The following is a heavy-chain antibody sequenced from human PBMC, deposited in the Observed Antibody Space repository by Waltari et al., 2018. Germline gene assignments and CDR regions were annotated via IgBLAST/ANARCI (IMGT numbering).Heavy chain of an antibody. CDR1: GYSISSGYY. J-gene: IGHJ4*02. D-gene: IGHD1-20*01. CDR2: IYHSGGT. V-gene: IGHV4-38-2*02. Sequence: QVQLQESGPGLVKPSETLSLTCAVSGYSISSGYYWGWIRQPPGKGLEWIGSIYHSGGTFNNLSLKSRVTISVDTSKNQFSLKLSSVTAADTAVYYCARDTPAPRITGATSVDYWGQGTLVTVSS. CDR3: ARDTPAPRITGATSVDY.